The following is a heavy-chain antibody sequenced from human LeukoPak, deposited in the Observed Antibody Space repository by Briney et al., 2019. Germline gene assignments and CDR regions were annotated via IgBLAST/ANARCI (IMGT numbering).Heavy chain of an antibody. D-gene: IGHD3-16*01. V-gene: IGHV5-51*01. J-gene: IGHJ1*01. CDR1: EYIFPSYW. CDR2: IYPGDSDT. Sequence: GESLKISCKVPEYIFPSYWIGWVRQVPGKGLDWMGIIYPGDSDTRYSPSFRGQVIISADKSIRTAYLQWTSLKASDTAMYYCARHTGEGSHFQHWGQGSLVTVSS. CDR3: ARHTGEGSHFQH.